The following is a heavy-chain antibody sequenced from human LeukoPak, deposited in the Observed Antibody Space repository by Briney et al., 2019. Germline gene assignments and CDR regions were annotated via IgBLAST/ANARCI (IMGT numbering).Heavy chain of an antibody. J-gene: IGHJ3*02. V-gene: IGHV1-2*02. D-gene: IGHD3-9*01. Sequence: GASVKVSCKTSGYTFTDHYMNWVRQAPGQGLDWMGWINPNSGDTTYAQNFQGRVTMTRDTSISTAYMELSRLISDDTAVYYCARDWIFRRGAFDIWGQGTMVTVSS. CDR1: GYTFTDHY. CDR2: INPNSGDT. CDR3: ARDWIFRRGAFDI.